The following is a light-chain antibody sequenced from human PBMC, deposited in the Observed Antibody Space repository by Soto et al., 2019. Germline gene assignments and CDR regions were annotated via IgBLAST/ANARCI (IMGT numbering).Light chain of an antibody. CDR3: MQALETPYT. V-gene: IGKV2-28*01. CDR2: LGS. Sequence: DILMTQSPLSLPVSPGEPASISCRSTESLLYGNGDHYLDWYLQRPGQSPQLLIYLGSNRACGVPDRFSGSGAGTDFTLSIARVEAEDVGVYYCMQALETPYTFGQGTKLEIK. CDR1: ESLLYGNGDHY. J-gene: IGKJ2*01.